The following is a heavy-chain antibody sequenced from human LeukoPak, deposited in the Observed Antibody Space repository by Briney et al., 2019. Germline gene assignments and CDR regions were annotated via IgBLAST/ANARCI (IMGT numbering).Heavy chain of an antibody. Sequence: GGSLRLSCSLSGFTPIHYWMAWVRQAPGKGLEWVANINQDGSETFYVDSVKGRFTISRDNGKKSLFLQMHSLRAEDTAIYYCAKDQGNVGATSDYWGRGTLVTVSS. J-gene: IGHJ4*02. D-gene: IGHD1-26*01. CDR2: INQDGSET. V-gene: IGHV3-7*03. CDR3: AKDQGNVGATSDY. CDR1: GFTPIHYW.